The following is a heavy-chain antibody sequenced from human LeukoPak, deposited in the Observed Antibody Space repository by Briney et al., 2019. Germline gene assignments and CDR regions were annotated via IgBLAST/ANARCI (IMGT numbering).Heavy chain of an antibody. Sequence: QSGGSLRLSCAASGFTFNSYDILWVRQVTGKGLEWVSSIGTSGDTHYPDSVEGRFTISRDNAKNSVYLQMNSLRAGDTAVYYCARAKDWFGSAFDVWGQGTMVTVSS. V-gene: IGHV3-13*04. CDR1: GFTFNSYD. D-gene: IGHD3-3*01. J-gene: IGHJ3*01. CDR3: ARAKDWFGSAFDV. CDR2: IGTSGDT.